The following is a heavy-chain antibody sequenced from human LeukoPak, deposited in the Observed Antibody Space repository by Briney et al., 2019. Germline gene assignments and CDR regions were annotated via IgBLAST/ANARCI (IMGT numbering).Heavy chain of an antibody. V-gene: IGHV3-53*01. CDR1: GFTVSSNY. CDR3: ARDSSGWYSYYYGMDV. D-gene: IGHD6-19*01. Sequence: PGGSLRLSCAASGFTVSSNYMSWVRQAPGKGLEWVSVIYSGGSTYYADSVKGRFTISRDNSKNTLYLQMNSLRAEDTAVYYCARDSSGWYSYYYGMDVWGQGTTVTVSS. J-gene: IGHJ6*02. CDR2: IYSGGST.